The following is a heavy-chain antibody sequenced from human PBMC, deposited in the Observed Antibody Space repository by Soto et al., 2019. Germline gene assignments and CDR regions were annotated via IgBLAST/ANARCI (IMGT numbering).Heavy chain of an antibody. J-gene: IGHJ6*03. CDR2: INHSGST. D-gene: IGHD3-10*01. V-gene: IGHV4-34*01. CDR3: ARLLSAGVYYYYMDV. Sequence: SETLSLTCAVYGGSFSGYYWSWIRQPPGKGLEWIGEINHSGSTNYNPSPKSRVTISVDTSKNQFSLKLSSVTAADTAVYYCARLLSAGVYYYYMDVWGKGTTVTVSS. CDR1: GGSFSGYY.